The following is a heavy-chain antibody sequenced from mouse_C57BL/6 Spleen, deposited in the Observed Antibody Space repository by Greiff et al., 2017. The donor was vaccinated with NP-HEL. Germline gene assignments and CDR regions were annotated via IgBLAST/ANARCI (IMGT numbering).Heavy chain of an antibody. CDR3: ARSAPFYWYFDV. J-gene: IGHJ1*03. CDR2: INPSNGGT. V-gene: IGHV1-53*01. Sequence: QVQLQQPGTELVKPGASVKLSCKASGYTFTSYWMHWVKQRPGQGLEWIGNINPSNGGTNYNEKFKSKATLTVDKSSSTAYMQLSSLTPEDSAVYYCARSAPFYWYFDVWGTGTTVTVSS. CDR1: GYTFTSYW.